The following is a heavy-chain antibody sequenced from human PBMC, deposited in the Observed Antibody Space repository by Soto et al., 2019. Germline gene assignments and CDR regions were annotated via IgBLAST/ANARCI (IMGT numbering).Heavy chain of an antibody. CDR2: IVPIFGTA. V-gene: IGHV1-69*06. D-gene: IGHD2-2*01. CDR3: ARVGYCSSTSCRSGWFDP. J-gene: IGHJ5*02. Sequence: QVQLVQSAAEVKKPGSSVKVSCKASGGTFSSYAISWVRQAPGQGLEWMGGIVPIFGTANYAQKFQGRVTITADKSTSTAYMELSSLRSEDTAVYYCARVGYCSSTSCRSGWFDPWGQGTLVTVSS. CDR1: GGTFSSYA.